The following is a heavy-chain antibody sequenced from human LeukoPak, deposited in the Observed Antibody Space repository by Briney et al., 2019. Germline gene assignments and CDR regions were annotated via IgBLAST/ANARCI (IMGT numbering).Heavy chain of an antibody. CDR1: GFTFSSYW. V-gene: IGHV3-7*01. CDR2: IKQDGSEK. J-gene: IGHJ4*02. CDR3: ARGRYDFWSGSPNYFDY. D-gene: IGHD3-3*01. Sequence: PGGSPRLSCAASGFTFSSYWMSWVRQAPGKGLEWVANIKQDGSEKYYVDSVKGRFTISRDNAKNSLYLQMNSLRAEDTAVYYCARGRYDFWSGSPNYFDYWGQGTLVTVSS.